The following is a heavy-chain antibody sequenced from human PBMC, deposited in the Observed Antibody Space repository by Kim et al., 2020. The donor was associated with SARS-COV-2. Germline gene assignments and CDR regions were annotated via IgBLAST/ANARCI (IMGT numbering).Heavy chain of an antibody. CDR2: INEDGSRK. V-gene: IGHV3-7*01. CDR1: GFSISSKY. J-gene: IGHJ4*02. CDR3: ARELSWSGRDY. Sequence: GGSLRLSCAASGFSISSKYMSWVRQAPGKGLEWVANINEDGSRKNYLDSVKGRFTNSRDNAKNSLYLQMDSLRIEDTAVYYCARELSWSGRDYWGQGTLVTVSS. D-gene: IGHD6-13*01.